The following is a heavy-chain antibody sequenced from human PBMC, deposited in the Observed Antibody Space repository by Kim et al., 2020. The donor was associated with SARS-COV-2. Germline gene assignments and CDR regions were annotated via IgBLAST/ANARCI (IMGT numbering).Heavy chain of an antibody. Sequence: GGSLRLSCAASGFTFSSYGMHWVRQAPGKGLEWVAVIAWDGSQKYYADSVKGRFTISRDNSKNTFDLQMNSLRPEDTAVYFCAKSEGPTRSWNDVNYGMDVWGQGTTVTVAS. CDR2: IAWDGSQK. D-gene: IGHD1-1*01. CDR3: AKSEGPTRSWNDVNYGMDV. V-gene: IGHV3-30*18. J-gene: IGHJ6*02. CDR1: GFTFSSYG.